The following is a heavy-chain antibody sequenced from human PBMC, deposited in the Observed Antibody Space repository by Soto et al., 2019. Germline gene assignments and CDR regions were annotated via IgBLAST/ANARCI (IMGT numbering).Heavy chain of an antibody. CDR3: ARAQGDCSGGSCYSVYFDY. CDR1: GYTFTSYG. V-gene: IGHV1-18*01. CDR2: ISAYNGNT. D-gene: IGHD2-15*01. Sequence: GASVQVSCKASGYTFTSYGISWVRQAPGQGLEWMGWISAYNGNTNYAQKLQGRVTMTTDTSTSTAYMELRSLRSDDTAVYYCARAQGDCSGGSCYSVYFDYWGQGTLVTVSS. J-gene: IGHJ4*02.